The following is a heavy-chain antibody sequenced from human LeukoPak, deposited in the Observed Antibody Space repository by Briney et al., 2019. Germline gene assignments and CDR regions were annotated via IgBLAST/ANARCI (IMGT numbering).Heavy chain of an antibody. Sequence: PGGSLRLSCAVSGLTVSTISMSWVRLAPGQGLEWVSLLYGGGDTFYADSVRGRFTISRDNSKNTLYLQMNSLRAEDTAVYYCARDYDGFESWGQGTLVTVSS. J-gene: IGHJ4*02. CDR3: ARDYDGFES. D-gene: IGHD3-22*01. CDR2: LYGGGDT. V-gene: IGHV3-53*01. CDR1: GLTVSTIS.